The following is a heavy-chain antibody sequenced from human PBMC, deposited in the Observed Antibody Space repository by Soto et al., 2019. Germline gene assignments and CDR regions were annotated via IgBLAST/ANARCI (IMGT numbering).Heavy chain of an antibody. Sequence: SETLSLTCTVSGGSISSYYWSWIRQPPGKGLEWIGYIYYSGSTNYNPSLKSRVTISVDTSKNQFSLKLSSVTAADTAVYYCARDRYYCSGSYLGYYYGMDVWGQGTTVTVSS. V-gene: IGHV4-59*01. CDR3: ARDRYYCSGSYLGYYYGMDV. J-gene: IGHJ6*02. CDR2: IYYSGST. CDR1: GGSISSYY. D-gene: IGHD3-10*01.